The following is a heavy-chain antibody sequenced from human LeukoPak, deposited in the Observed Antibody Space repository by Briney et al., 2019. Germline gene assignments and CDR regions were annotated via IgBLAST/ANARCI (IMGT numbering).Heavy chain of an antibody. J-gene: IGHJ4*02. CDR3: AKRLSAYDHFDY. CDR2: IQYDGTNN. V-gene: IGHV3-30*02. D-gene: IGHD5-12*01. Sequence: GRSLRLSCAASGFTFSSYGMHWVRQAPGKGLEWVAFIQYDGTNNYYADSVKGRFTISRDNSKNTLYLQMNTLRADDTAVYYCAKRLSAYDHFDYWGQGTLVTVSS. CDR1: GFTFSSYG.